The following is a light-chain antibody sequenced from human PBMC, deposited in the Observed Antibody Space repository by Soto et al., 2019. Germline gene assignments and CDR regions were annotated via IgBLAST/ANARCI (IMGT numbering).Light chain of an antibody. Sequence: SPVSLSVSPGERATLSCRASQSVGTNLAWYQQKPGQAPRLLISGAANRATGIPARFSGSGSGTDFTLTISSLEPEDFAVYYCQQRSNWITFGQGTRLEIK. CDR3: QQRSNWIT. CDR1: QSVGTN. CDR2: GAA. V-gene: IGKV3-11*01. J-gene: IGKJ5*01.